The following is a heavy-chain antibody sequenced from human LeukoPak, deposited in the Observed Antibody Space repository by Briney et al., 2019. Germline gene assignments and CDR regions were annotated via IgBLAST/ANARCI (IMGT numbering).Heavy chain of an antibody. V-gene: IGHV3-30-3*01. CDR3: ARDRGFI. CDR2: ISYDGSNK. Sequence: SCKASGYTFTGYYMHWVRQAPGKGLEWVAVISYDGSNKYYADSVKGRFTISRDNSKNTLYLQMNSLRAEDMAVYYCARDRGFIWGQGTMVTVSS. J-gene: IGHJ3*02. CDR1: GYTFTGYY.